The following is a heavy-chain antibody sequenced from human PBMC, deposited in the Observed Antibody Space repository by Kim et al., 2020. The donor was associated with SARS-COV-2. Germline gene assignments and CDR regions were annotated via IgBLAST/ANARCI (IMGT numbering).Heavy chain of an antibody. Sequence: GGSLRLSCVASGFSFSDYWMSWIRQAPGKGLEWVAFIDVTSSNAYVADSVKGRFSISRDNAKNAVFLQGDTLGVEDTAVYYCARDRRQDFGDYYRFYGMDVWGQGTTVAVS. D-gene: IGHD4-17*01. CDR3: ARDRRQDFGDYYRFYGMDV. CDR2: IDVTSSNA. CDR1: GFSFSDYW. J-gene: IGHJ6*02. V-gene: IGHV3-11*01.